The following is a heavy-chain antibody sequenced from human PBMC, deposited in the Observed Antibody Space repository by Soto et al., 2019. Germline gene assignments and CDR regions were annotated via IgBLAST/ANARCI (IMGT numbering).Heavy chain of an antibody. V-gene: IGHV3-30*18. CDR1: GFTFSSYG. Sequence: GGSLRLSCAASGFTFSSYGMHWVRQAPGKGLEWVAVISYDGSNEYYADSVKGRFTISRDNSKNTLYLQMNSLRAEDTAVYYCAKDKGGAKLLYGNWFDPWGQGTLVTVSS. CDR3: AKDKGGAKLLYGNWFDP. J-gene: IGHJ5*02. D-gene: IGHD2-2*02. CDR2: ISYDGSNE.